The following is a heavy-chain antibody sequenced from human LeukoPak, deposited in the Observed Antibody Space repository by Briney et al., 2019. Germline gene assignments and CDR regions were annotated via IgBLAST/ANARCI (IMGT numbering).Heavy chain of an antibody. V-gene: IGHV3-23*01. J-gene: IGHJ5*02. CDR2: ISGSGGST. CDR1: GFTFSSYA. D-gene: IGHD6-19*01. CDR3: AKGTGWYSSGWYGGNWFDP. Sequence: GGSLRPSCAASGFTFSSYAMSWVRQAPGKGLEWVSAISGSGGSTYYADSVKGRFTISRDNSKNTLYLQMNSLRAEDTAVYYCAKGTGWYSSGWYGGNWFDPWGQGTLVTVSS.